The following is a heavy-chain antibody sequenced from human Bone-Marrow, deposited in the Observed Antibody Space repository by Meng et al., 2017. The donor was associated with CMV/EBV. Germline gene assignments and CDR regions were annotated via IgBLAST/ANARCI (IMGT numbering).Heavy chain of an antibody. Sequence: SCKASGYTFTSYYMHWVRQAPGQGLEWMGWINPNSGGTNYAQKFQGRVTMTRDTSISTAYMELSRLRSDDTAVYYCARDFHGDYPDYWGQGTLVTVSS. D-gene: IGHD4-17*01. J-gene: IGHJ4*02. CDR1: GYTFTSYY. CDR2: INPNSGGT. CDR3: ARDFHGDYPDY. V-gene: IGHV1-2*02.